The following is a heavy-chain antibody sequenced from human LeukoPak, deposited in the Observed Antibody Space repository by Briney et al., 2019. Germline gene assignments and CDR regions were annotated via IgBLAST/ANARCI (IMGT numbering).Heavy chain of an antibody. D-gene: IGHD3-10*01. CDR3: ARPYGAGSYYPQSFDY. V-gene: IGHV3-48*03. CDR1: GFTLSSYE. CDR2: IRSSGRTI. J-gene: IGHJ4*02. Sequence: GGSLTPACPASGFTLSSYEMNCVRHAPRKGLEWVSYIRSSGRTIYYADSVKGRFTISRDNAKNSLYLQMNSLRAEDTAVYYCARPYGAGSYYPQSFDYWGQGTLVTVSS.